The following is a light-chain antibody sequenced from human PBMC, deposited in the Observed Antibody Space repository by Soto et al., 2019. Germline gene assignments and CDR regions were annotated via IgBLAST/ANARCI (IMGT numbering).Light chain of an antibody. V-gene: IGKV1-5*01. J-gene: IGKJ1*01. CDR3: QQYITYSWT. Sequence: DIHLTQSPSFLSVSVGDRVTITCRASQSITTWLAWYQQRPGKAPKLLIYDVSSLQSGVPSRFSGSGSGTEFTLTISSLQPDDFATYYCQQYITYSWTFGQGTKVDIK. CDR2: DVS. CDR1: QSITTW.